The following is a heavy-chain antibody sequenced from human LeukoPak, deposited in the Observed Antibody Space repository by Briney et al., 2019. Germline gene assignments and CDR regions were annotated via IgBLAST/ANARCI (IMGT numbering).Heavy chain of an antibody. Sequence: GGSLRLSCAASGFTVSSNYMSWVRQAPGKGLEWVSVIYSGGSTYYADSVKGRFTISRHNSKNTLYLQMNSLRAEDTAVYYCARVYKYDFWSGYTFDYWGQGTLVTVSS. CDR3: ARVYKYDFWSGYTFDY. CDR1: GFTVSSNY. V-gene: IGHV3-53*04. J-gene: IGHJ4*02. CDR2: IYSGGST. D-gene: IGHD3-3*01.